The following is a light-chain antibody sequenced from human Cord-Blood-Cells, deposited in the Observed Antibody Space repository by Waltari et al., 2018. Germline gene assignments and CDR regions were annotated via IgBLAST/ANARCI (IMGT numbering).Light chain of an antibody. CDR2: EGS. CDR1: SSDVGSYNL. V-gene: IGLV2-23*01. J-gene: IGLJ3*02. CDR3: CSYAGSSTWV. Sequence: QSALTQPASVSGSPGQSIPISCSGTSSDVGSYNLVSWYQPHPDKAPKLRISEGSQRPAGVCNRFSGSKSDNTASLTISGLQAEDEADYYCCSYAGSSTWVFGGGTKLTVL.